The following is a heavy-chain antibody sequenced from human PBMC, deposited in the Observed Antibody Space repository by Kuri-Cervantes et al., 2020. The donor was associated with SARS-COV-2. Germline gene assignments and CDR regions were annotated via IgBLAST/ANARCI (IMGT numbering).Heavy chain of an antibody. V-gene: IGHV4-31*02. D-gene: IGHD2-2*01. CDR2: IYYSGGT. J-gene: IGHJ2*01. CDR3: ARRPDQIYWYFDL. Sequence: SCPVSGGSISSGGFYWSWIRQHPGKGLEWIAYIYYSGGTYYNPSLKSRVTISVDTSKNQFSLKLSSVTAADTAVYYCARRPDQIYWYFDLWGRGTLVTAPQ. CDR1: GGSISSGGFY.